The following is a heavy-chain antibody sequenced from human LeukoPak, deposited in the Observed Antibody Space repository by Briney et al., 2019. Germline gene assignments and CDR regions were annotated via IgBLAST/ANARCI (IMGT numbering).Heavy chain of an antibody. CDR3: ARDKQDYDSSGYYDY. Sequence: GSLRLSCAASGFTVSSNYMSWVRQAPGKGLEWVSVIYSGGSTYYADSVKGRFTISRDNSKNTLYLQMNSLRAEDTAVYYCARDKQDYDSSGYYDYWGQGTLVTVSS. D-gene: IGHD3-22*01. CDR2: IYSGGST. V-gene: IGHV3-66*01. CDR1: GFTVSSNY. J-gene: IGHJ4*02.